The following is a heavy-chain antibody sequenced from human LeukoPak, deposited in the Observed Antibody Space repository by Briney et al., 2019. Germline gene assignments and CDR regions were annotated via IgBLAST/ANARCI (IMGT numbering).Heavy chain of an antibody. CDR1: GFSLSSYW. V-gene: IGHV3-7*01. CDR2: IKQDGSEK. CDR3: AREAI. Sequence: GGSLRLSCAASGFSLSSYWMSWVRQAPGKGLEWVANIKQDGSEKYYADSVKGRFTISRDNAKNSLSLQMNSLRAEDTAVYYCAREAIWGQGTLVTVSS. J-gene: IGHJ4*02.